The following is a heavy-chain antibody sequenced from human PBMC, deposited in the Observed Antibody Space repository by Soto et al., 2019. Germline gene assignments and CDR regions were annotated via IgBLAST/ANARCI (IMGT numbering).Heavy chain of an antibody. Sequence: QITLQESGPSLVQPTQPLTLTCTFSGFSLSTSGVAVGWIRPPPGKALEWLALIYWDDDKRYIPSLRSRLTITKDTSKDQGVLTMTKMDPVDTATYFCAYIVDNNYHYQNGVDVWGQGTTGTVAS. J-gene: IGHJ6*02. CDR2: IYWDDDK. D-gene: IGHD1-1*01. CDR3: AYIVDNNYHYQNGVDV. V-gene: IGHV2-5*02. CDR1: GFSLSTSGVA.